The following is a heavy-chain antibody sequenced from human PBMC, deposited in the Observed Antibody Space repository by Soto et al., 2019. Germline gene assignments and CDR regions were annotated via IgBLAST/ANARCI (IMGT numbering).Heavy chain of an antibody. CDR3: ARVKGSGYHNWFDP. CDR1: GYTFTSYY. J-gene: IGHJ5*02. V-gene: IGHV1-18*04. Sequence: ASVKVSCKASGYTFTSYYMHWVRQAPGQGLEWMGWISAYNGNTNYAQKLQGRVTMTTDTSTSTAYMELRSLRSDDRAVYYCARVKGSGYHNWFDPWGQGTLVTVSS. D-gene: IGHD3-22*01. CDR2: ISAYNGNT.